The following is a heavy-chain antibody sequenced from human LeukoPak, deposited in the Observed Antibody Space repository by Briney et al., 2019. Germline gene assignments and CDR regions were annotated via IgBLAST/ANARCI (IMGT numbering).Heavy chain of an antibody. V-gene: IGHV3-21*04. CDR1: GFPFSSYS. Sequence: PGGSLRLSCAASGFPFSSYSMNWVREAPGKGLEWVSSISSSSSYIYYADSVKGRFTISRDNAKNSLYLQMNSLRAEDTALYYCARPPSYDYSNSPLSFYYWGQGTLVTVSS. CDR3: ARPPSYDYSNSPLSFYY. D-gene: IGHD4-11*01. J-gene: IGHJ4*02. CDR2: ISSSSSYI.